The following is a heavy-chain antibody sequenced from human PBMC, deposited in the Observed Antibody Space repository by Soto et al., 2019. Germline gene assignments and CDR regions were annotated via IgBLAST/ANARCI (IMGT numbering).Heavy chain of an antibody. CDR2: ISGGGGGK. D-gene: IGHD3-22*01. CDR3: AKDVHYDSSGGLDF. J-gene: IGHJ4*02. V-gene: IGHV3-23*01. CDR1: GFTFDNFA. Sequence: EVRLLESGGGLEQPGGSLRLSCITSGFTFDNFAMSWVRQALGWGLGWVSAISGGGGGKYYADSVKGRFIIARDNSKKTLYLEGNGLRTEDTAVYYCAKDVHYDSSGGLDFCGQGTLVTVSS.